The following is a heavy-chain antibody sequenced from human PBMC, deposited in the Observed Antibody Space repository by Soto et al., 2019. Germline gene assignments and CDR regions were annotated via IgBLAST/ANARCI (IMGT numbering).Heavy chain of an antibody. Sequence: GGSLRLSCAASGFTFSNAWMSWVRQAPGKGLEWVGRIKSKTDGGTTDYAAPVKGRLTISRDDSKNTLYLKMNSLKTEDTAVYYCTTDQSDPVTGHSRSGMDVWGQGTTVTVSS. CDR3: TTDQSDPVTGHSRSGMDV. J-gene: IGHJ6*02. CDR2: IKSKTDGGTT. CDR1: GFTFSNAW. V-gene: IGHV3-15*01. D-gene: IGHD7-27*01.